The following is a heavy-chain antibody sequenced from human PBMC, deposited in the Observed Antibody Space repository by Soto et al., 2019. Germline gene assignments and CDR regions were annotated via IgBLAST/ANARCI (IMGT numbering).Heavy chain of an antibody. Sequence: QVQLVESGGGVVQPGRSLRLSCAASGFTFSVYGIHWVRQAPGKGLEWVAVIWYDGSNKHYADSVKGRFTISRDNSKNTLYLQMNSLRAEDTAVYYCARDAIGYSDGGPWDYWGQGTLYTVST. J-gene: IGHJ4*02. CDR1: GFTFSVYG. V-gene: IGHV3-33*01. CDR2: IWYDGSNK. CDR3: ARDAIGYSDGGPWDY. D-gene: IGHD5-18*01.